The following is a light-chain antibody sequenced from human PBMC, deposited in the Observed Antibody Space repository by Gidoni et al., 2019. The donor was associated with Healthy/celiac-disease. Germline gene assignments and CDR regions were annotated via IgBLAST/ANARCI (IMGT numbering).Light chain of an antibody. CDR1: QSVSSY. V-gene: IGKV3-11*01. Sequence: EPVLTQSPATLSLSPGERATLSCRASQSVSSYLAWYQQKPGQAPRLLIYDASNRATGIPARFSGSGSGTDFTLTISSLEPEDFTFYYCQQRSNWPGTFGGGTKVEIK. J-gene: IGKJ4*01. CDR3: QQRSNWPGT. CDR2: DAS.